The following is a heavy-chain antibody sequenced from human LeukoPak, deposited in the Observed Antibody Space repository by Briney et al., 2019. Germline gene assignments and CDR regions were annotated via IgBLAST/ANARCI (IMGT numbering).Heavy chain of an antibody. D-gene: IGHD3-22*01. J-gene: IGHJ5*02. CDR2: IRFDGSNQ. CDR1: GFTFNNYA. V-gene: IGHV3-30*02. Sequence: PGGSLRLSCATSGFTFNNYAMHWVRQAPGKGLEWVAFIRFDGSNQYYADSVKGRFTISKDDSKNTLLLQMNSLRAEDTAVYYCAKDKRGDYYDSSGYYTWGQGTLVTVSS. CDR3: AKDKRGDYYDSSGYYT.